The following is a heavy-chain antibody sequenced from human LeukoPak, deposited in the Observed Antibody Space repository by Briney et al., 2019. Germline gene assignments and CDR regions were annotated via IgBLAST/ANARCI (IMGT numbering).Heavy chain of an antibody. J-gene: IGHJ4*02. CDR2: ISSSSSTI. V-gene: IGHV3-48*01. CDR1: GFTFSSYS. CDR3: AREGYYYDSSGYYFPSDY. Sequence: SGGSLRLSCAASGFTFSSYSMNWVRQAPGKGLEWVSYISSSSSTIYYADSVKGRFTISRDNAKNSLYLLMNSLRAEDTAVYYCAREGYYYDSSGYYFPSDYWGQGTLVTVSS. D-gene: IGHD3-22*01.